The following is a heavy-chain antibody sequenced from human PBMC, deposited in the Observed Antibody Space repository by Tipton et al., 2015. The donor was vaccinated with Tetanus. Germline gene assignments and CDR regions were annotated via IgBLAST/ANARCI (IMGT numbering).Heavy chain of an antibody. CDR2: ISNGNP. CDR3: ARGITDGYNRRLDY. D-gene: IGHD5-24*01. Sequence: TLSLTCAVSGGPISSYYWSWIRQPAGKGLEWIGHISNGNPDYSPSLKNRVTLSVDMAKNEFSLTLRSVTAADTAVYYCARGITDGYNRRLDYWGQGTLVAVS. J-gene: IGHJ4*02. V-gene: IGHV4-4*07. CDR1: GGPISSYY.